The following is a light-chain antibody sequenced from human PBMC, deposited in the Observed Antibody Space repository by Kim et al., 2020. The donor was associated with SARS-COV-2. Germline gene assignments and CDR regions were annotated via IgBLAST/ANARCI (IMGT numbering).Light chain of an antibody. V-gene: IGKV3-20*01. J-gene: IGKJ1*01. CDR2: GAS. Sequence: SPGERAHLSCRASQSVSNNLLAWYQQKPGQAPRLLIYGASSRATGTPDRFSGSGSETDFTLTISRLEPEDFAVYFCQQYGNSPQTFGQGTKVDIK. CDR1: QSVSNNL. CDR3: QQYGNSPQT.